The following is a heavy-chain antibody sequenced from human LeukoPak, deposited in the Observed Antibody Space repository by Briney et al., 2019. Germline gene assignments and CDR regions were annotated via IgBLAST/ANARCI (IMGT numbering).Heavy chain of an antibody. CDR1: GGSISSSSYY. CDR3: ARDRTDDFWSGYHFDY. Sequence: PSETLSLTCTVSGGSISSSSYYWGWIRQPPGKGLEWIGSIYYSGSTYYNPSLKSRVTISVDTSKNQFSLKLSSVTAADTAVYYCARDRTDDFWSGYHFDYWGQGTLVTVSS. CDR2: IYYSGST. J-gene: IGHJ4*02. V-gene: IGHV4-39*07. D-gene: IGHD3-3*01.